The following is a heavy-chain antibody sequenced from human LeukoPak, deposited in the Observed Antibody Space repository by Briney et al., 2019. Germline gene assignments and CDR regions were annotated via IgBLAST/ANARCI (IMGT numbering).Heavy chain of an antibody. CDR3: AREIGPIQLHLWGSAFDY. V-gene: IGHV1-46*01. Sequence: GASVKVSCKASGYTFTRYYIHWVRQAPGQGLEWMGIINPSGGSRSYAQKFQGRLTVTRDTSTSTVCMELSSLRSEDTAVYYCAREIGPIQLHLWGSAFDYWGQGTLVTVSS. CDR2: INPSGGSR. D-gene: IGHD5-18*01. CDR1: GYTFTRYY. J-gene: IGHJ4*02.